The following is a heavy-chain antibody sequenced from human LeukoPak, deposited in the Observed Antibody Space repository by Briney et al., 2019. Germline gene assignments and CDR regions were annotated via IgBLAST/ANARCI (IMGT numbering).Heavy chain of an antibody. J-gene: IGHJ6*04. Sequence: PGGSLRLSCAASGFTFSSSSMNCVRQAPGKGLEWVSYISSSGSTIYYADSVKGRFTISRDNAKNSLYLQMNSLRAEDTAVYYCAELGITMIGGVWGKGTTVTISS. CDR3: AELGITMIGGV. V-gene: IGHV3-48*04. CDR1: GFTFSSSS. CDR2: ISSSGSTI. D-gene: IGHD3-10*02.